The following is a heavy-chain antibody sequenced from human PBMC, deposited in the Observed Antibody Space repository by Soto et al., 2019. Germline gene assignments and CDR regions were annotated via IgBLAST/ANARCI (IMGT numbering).Heavy chain of an antibody. J-gene: IGHJ4*02. V-gene: IGHV3-66*01. CDR3: ARDSGRYYL. D-gene: IGHD1-26*01. CDR2: LYSGDST. Sequence: EVQLVESGGGLVQPGGSLRLSCAASGFTVSSNYLSWVRQAPGKGLEWVSVLYSGDSTYYTDSVKGRFTISRDNSKNTLYLQMNSLSAEDPAVYYCARDSGRYYLWGQGTLVTVSS. CDR1: GFTVSSNY.